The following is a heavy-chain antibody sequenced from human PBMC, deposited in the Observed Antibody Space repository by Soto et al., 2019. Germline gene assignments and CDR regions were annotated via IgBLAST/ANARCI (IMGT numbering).Heavy chain of an antibody. J-gene: IGHJ4*02. CDR2: ISGSRGST. CDR3: ARGNYFGSGTFDY. CDR1: GYTFTSYG. Sequence: QVPLEQSGAEVKKPGASVKVSCKTSGYTFTSYGVSWVRQAPGQGLEWMAWISGSRGSTYYAQNFQGRVTVTTDTSTDTASMELRSLRSGDSAIYYCARGNYFGSGTFDYWGQGTLVTVSS. D-gene: IGHD3-10*01. V-gene: IGHV1-18*01.